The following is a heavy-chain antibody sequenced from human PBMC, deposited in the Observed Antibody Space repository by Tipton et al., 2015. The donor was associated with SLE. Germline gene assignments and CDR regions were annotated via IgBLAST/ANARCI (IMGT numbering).Heavy chain of an antibody. D-gene: IGHD3-3*01. J-gene: IGHJ6*02. CDR2: IYYSGST. Sequence: TLSLTCTVSGGSISSYYWSWIRQPPGKGLEWIGYIYYSGSTNYNPSLKSQVTISVDTSKNQFSLKLSSVTAADTAVYYCARERAYSDFWSGYPGYYYYGMDVWGQGTTVTVSS. V-gene: IGHV4-59*01. CDR3: ARERAYSDFWSGYPGYYYYGMDV. CDR1: GGSISSYY.